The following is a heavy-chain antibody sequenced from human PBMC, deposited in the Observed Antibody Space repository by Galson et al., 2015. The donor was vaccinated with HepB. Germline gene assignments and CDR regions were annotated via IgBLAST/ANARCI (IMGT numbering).Heavy chain of an antibody. CDR2: MSYDGSNK. V-gene: IGHV3-30*18. J-gene: IGHJ4*02. Sequence: SLRLSCAASGFTFSSYGMHWVRQAPGKGLEWVAVMSYDGSNKYYADSVKGRFTISRDNSKNTLYLQMNSLGAEDTAVYYCAKVGSGNSFDYWGQGTLVTVSS. D-gene: IGHD1-26*01. CDR3: AKVGSGNSFDY. CDR1: GFTFSSYG.